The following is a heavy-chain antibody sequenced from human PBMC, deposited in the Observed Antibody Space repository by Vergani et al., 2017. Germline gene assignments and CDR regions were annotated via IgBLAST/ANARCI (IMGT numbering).Heavy chain of an antibody. CDR3: VYRKTEWGTTGCFYPFYYYFYMDV. D-gene: IGHD1-7*01. Sequence: QITLKESGPTLVKPTQTLTLTCTFSGFSLNTRGVSVAWIRQPPGKALDWLALIYWNDDQHYSPSLNNRVTITKDTSKNQVVLTMTNMDYVDTGTYYCVYRKTEWGTTGCFYPFYYYFYMDVLGKGTTVTVSS. CDR2: IYWNDDQ. J-gene: IGHJ6*03. V-gene: IGHV2-5*04. CDR1: GFSLNTRGVS.